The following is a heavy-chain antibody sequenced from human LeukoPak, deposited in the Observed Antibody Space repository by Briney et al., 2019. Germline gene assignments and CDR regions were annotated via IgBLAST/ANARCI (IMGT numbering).Heavy chain of an antibody. Sequence: ASVKVSCKASGYTLISYYIHWVRQAPGQGREWMGIIDPSGGSTTYAQKFQGRVTMTRDTSTNTVYMQLSSLRSEDTAVYYCARRVYCTSASCYHYHYYMDVWGKGTTVTVSS. J-gene: IGHJ6*03. CDR3: ARRVYCTSASCYHYHYYMDV. V-gene: IGHV1-46*03. D-gene: IGHD2-2*01. CDR2: IDPSGGST. CDR1: GYTLISYY.